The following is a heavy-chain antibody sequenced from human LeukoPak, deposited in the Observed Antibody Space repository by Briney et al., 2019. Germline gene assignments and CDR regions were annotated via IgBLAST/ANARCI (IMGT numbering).Heavy chain of an antibody. CDR1: GGTFSSYA. V-gene: IGHV1-69*04. CDR2: IIPILGIA. Sequence: SVKVSCKASGGTFSSYAISWVRQAPGQGLEWMGRIIPILGIANYAQKFQGRVTITADKSTSTAYMELSSLRSEDTAVYYCARLLWFDYYYGMDVWGQGTAVTVSS. CDR3: ARLLWFDYYYGMDV. D-gene: IGHD3-10*01. J-gene: IGHJ6*02.